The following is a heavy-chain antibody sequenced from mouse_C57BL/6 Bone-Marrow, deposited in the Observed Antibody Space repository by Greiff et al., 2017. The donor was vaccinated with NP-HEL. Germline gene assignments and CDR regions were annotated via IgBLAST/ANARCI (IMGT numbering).Heavy chain of an antibody. CDR2: WNNDNY. J-gene: IGHJ2*01. CDR3: WRGPIYYYGSSAFFDY. D-gene: IGHD1-1*01. Sequence: QVTLKESGPGILQPSQTLSLACTFSGISLSTSGMGLSWLRKPSGKALEWLASIWNNDNYYNPSLKSRLTLSTETSNYQLFLKLPSVDTADSATYYGAWRGPIYYYGSSAFFDYWGQGTTLTVSS. V-gene: IGHV8-2*01. CDR1: ISLSTSGMGL.